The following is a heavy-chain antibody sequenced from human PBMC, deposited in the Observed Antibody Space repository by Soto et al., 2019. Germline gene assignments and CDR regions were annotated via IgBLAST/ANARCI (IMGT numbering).Heavy chain of an antibody. J-gene: IGHJ3*02. Sequence: QVQLVQSGAEVKKPGASVKVSCKASGYTFTSYGISWVRQAPGQGLEWMGWISAYNGNTNYAQKLQGRVTMTRDTPTSTAYMELKCLRSDDTAVYYCARYWKRSDDILTGYYNPAFYIWGQGTMVTVSS. CDR1: GYTFTSYG. V-gene: IGHV1-18*01. CDR3: ARYWKRSDDILTGYYNPAFYI. CDR2: ISAYNGNT. D-gene: IGHD3-9*01.